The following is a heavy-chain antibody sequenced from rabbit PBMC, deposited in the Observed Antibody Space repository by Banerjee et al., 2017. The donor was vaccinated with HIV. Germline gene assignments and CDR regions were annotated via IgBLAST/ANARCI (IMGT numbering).Heavy chain of an antibody. V-gene: IGHV1S43*01. J-gene: IGHJ4*01. CDR1: GFSFSSSYY. Sequence: QEQLVESGGGLVQPAGSLTLTCTASGFSFSSSYYMCWVRQAPGKGLEWIGCIYTGSGSTYYASWVNGRFTISRSTSLNTVDLKMTSLTAADTATYFCARGYAGSSYYGSYYFNLWGPGTLVTVS. CDR2: IYTGSGST. D-gene: IGHD8-1*01. CDR3: ARGYAGSSYYGSYYFNL.